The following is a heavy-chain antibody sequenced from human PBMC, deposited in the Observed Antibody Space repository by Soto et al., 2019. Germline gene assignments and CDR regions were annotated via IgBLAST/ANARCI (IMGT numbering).Heavy chain of an antibody. CDR1: GFLFSNYA. CDR2: ISGSGGST. D-gene: IGHD3-22*01. V-gene: IGHV3-23*01. J-gene: IGHJ5*02. CDR3: AKDPDDSSGYYALQFNWFDP. Sequence: PGGSLRLSCTASGFLFSNYAMSWVRQAPGKGLEWVSAISGSGGSTYYADSVKGRFTISRDNSKNTLYLQMNGLRAEDTAVYYCAKDPDDSSGYYALQFNWFDPWGQGTLVTVSS.